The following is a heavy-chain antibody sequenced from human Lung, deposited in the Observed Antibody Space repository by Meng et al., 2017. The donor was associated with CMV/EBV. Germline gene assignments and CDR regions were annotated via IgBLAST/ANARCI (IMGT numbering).Heavy chain of an antibody. J-gene: IGHJ5*02. Sequence: QVQLVQSGPEVKKPGAPVRVSCKASGYNFTGYHITWVRQATGQGLEWMGWMNPNSGDTGYAQKFQGRVTMTRHTSVDTAYLELSSLTSEDSAVYYCASGPPDTTLNDLWGQGTLVTVSS. CDR2: MNPNSGDT. CDR3: ASGPPDTTLNDL. D-gene: IGHD2-15*01. CDR1: GYNFTGYH. V-gene: IGHV1-8*01.